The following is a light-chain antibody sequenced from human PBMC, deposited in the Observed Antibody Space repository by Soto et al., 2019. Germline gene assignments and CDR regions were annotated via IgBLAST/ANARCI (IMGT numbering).Light chain of an antibody. CDR3: QQYNDWPLT. CDR1: QSVSSSY. V-gene: IGKV3-20*01. Sequence: EIVLTQSPGTLSLSPGERATLSCRASQSVSSSYLAWYQQKPGQAPRLLIYGASNRATGIPDRFSGSGSGTDFTLTISRLEPEDFAVYYCQQYNDWPLTFGQGTKVDIK. J-gene: IGKJ1*01. CDR2: GAS.